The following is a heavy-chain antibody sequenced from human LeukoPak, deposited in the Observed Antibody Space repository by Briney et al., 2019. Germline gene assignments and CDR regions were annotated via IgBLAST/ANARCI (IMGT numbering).Heavy chain of an antibody. D-gene: IGHD3-22*01. J-gene: IGHJ3*02. CDR2: ISGSSSYI. CDR3: ARPPLDSSGHSFDI. CDR1: GFPFTNFA. Sequence: GGSLRLSCVASGFPFTNFAMSWVRQAPGKGLEWVSSISGSSSYIYYADSLKGRFTISRDNAKNSLYLQMNSLRAEDTAVYYCARPPLDSSGHSFDIWGQGTMVTVSS. V-gene: IGHV3-21*01.